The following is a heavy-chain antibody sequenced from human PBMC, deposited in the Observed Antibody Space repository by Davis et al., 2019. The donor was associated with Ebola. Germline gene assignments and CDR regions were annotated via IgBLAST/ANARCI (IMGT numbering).Heavy chain of an antibody. CDR3: AREGGYPYAIDY. Sequence: PSETLSLTCAVSGGSISSGGYSWSWIRQPPGKGLEWIGYINNSGHTNYSPSLRSRVTISIDTSKNQFSLSLTSVTAADTAVYFCAREGGYPYAIDYWGQGILVTVSS. D-gene: IGHD5-18*01. CDR2: INNSGHT. V-gene: IGHV4-61*08. J-gene: IGHJ4*02. CDR1: GGSISSGGYS.